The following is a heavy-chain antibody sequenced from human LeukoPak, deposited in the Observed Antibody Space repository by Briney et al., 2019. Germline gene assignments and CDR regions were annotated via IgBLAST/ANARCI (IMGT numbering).Heavy chain of an antibody. CDR2: ISYDGSNK. J-gene: IGHJ4*02. D-gene: IGHD3-10*01. CDR1: GFTFSSYA. V-gene: IGHV3-30*04. Sequence: QPGGSLRLSCAASGFTFSSYAMHWVRQAPGKGLEWVAVISYDGSNKYYADSVKGRFTISRDNSKNTLYLQMNSLRAEDTAVYYCARESIPNYYGSGKDYWGQGTLVTVSS. CDR3: ARESIPNYYGSGKDY.